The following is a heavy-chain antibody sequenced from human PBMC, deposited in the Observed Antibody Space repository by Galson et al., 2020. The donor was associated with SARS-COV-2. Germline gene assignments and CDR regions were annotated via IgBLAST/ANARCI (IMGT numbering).Heavy chain of an antibody. V-gene: IGHV4-30-2*01. CDR3: ARDRGYGTLAY. CDR2: IYPNGIA. CDR1: GGPFNIYS. D-gene: IGHD4-17*01. J-gene: IGHJ4*02. Sequence: TLSLTCVVSGGPFNIYSCRWIRQPPGQALEFIGYIYPNGIAHYNASLRSRVTMSVDRSKNSFSLNLHSATAAATAVYFCARDRGYGTLAYWGQGILVTVSS.